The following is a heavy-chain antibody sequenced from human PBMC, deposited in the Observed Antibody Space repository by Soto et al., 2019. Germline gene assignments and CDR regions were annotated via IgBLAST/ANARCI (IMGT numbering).Heavy chain of an antibody. D-gene: IGHD5-18*01. CDR1: GYRFTSYW. CDR2: IYPGDSDT. J-gene: IGHJ6*02. Sequence: GESLNISCKGSGYRFTSYWIGWLLQIPGKGLKWMGIIYPGDSDTRYSPSFQGQVTISADKSISTAYLQWSSLKASDTAMYYCARGTTAMANYDYYGIDVWRQGTTGTV. CDR3: ARGTTAMANYDYYGIDV. V-gene: IGHV5-51*01.